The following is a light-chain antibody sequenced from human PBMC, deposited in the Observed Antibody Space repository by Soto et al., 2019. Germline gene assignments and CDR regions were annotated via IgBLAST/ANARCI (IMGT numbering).Light chain of an antibody. CDR2: DAS. Sequence: DIQMTQSPSTLSASVGDRVTITCRASQSISTWLAWYQQKPGKAPDLLIYDASTLQSGVPSRFSGSGSGTKLTLTIPTLQPEDFATYYCQQYSSSPTFGQGTKVDVK. V-gene: IGKV1-5*01. J-gene: IGKJ1*01. CDR3: QQYSSSPT. CDR1: QSISTW.